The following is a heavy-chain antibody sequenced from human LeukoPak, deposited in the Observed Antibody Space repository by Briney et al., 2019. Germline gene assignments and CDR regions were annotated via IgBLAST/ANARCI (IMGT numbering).Heavy chain of an antibody. CDR1: GFTFSSYG. J-gene: IGHJ6*04. Sequence: PGGSLRLSCAASGFTFSSYGMHWVRQAPGKGLEWVAVISYDGSNKYYADSAKGRFTISRDNSKNTLYLQMNSLRAEDTAVYYCAKDQYSSSWYGGYYYYYYGMDVWGKGTTVTVSS. D-gene: IGHD6-13*01. CDR3: AKDQYSSSWYGGYYYYYYGMDV. CDR2: ISYDGSNK. V-gene: IGHV3-30*18.